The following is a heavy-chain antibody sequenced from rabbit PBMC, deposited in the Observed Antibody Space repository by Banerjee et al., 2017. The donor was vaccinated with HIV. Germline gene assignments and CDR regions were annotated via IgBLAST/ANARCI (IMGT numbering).Heavy chain of an antibody. CDR2: IYWGDGNT. V-gene: IGHV1S40*01. Sequence: QSLEESGGGLVQPEGSLTLTCTASGFSFSNNYYIYWVRQAPGKGLEWIGCIYWGDGNTYSATWAKGRFTISKTSSTTVTLQLNSLTAADTATYFCLRRWHSTDLWGPGTLVTVS. CDR3: LRRWHSTDL. J-gene: IGHJ4*01. CDR1: GFSFSNNYY. D-gene: IGHD7-1*01.